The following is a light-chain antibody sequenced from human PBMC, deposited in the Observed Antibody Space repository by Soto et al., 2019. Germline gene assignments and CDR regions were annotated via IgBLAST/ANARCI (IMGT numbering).Light chain of an antibody. Sequence: VLTQPPSMSVAPGQTARITCGGDNIESKSVNWYQQKPGQPPLLVVYDDTDRPAGIPERFSGSNSGNTASLTISRVEAADEADYYCQVWDSGSDHWVFGGGTKLTVL. CDR1: NIESKS. V-gene: IGLV3-21*02. CDR3: QVWDSGSDHWV. J-gene: IGLJ3*02. CDR2: DDT.